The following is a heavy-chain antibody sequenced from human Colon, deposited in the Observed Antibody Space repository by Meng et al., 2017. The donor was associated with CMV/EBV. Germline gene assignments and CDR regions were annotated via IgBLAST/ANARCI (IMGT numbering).Heavy chain of an antibody. J-gene: IGHJ4*02. CDR3: ATGGGTEAAAAGVFDF. D-gene: IGHD6-25*01. Sequence: GESLKISCTLSGFTIHRHGMHWVRQAPGKGLEWVSTISSDGSPKHFADSVKGRFTISRDNSKNTQFLEMNSLRDEDTAVYFCATGGGTEAAAAGVFDFWGQGTLVTVSS. CDR2: ISSDGSPK. V-gene: IGHV3-33*01. CDR1: GFTIHRHG.